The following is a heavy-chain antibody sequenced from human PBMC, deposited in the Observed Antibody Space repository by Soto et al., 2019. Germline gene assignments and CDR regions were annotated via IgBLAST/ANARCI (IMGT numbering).Heavy chain of an antibody. V-gene: IGHV1-3*01. CDR3: ARSIVVVTALXY. Sequence: ASVKVSCKASGYTFTSYAMHWVRQAPGQRLEWMEWINAGNGNTKYSQRFQGRVTITRDTSASTAYMELSSLRSEDTAVYYCARSIVVVTALXYWGQGTLVXVSS. D-gene: IGHD2-21*02. CDR2: INAGNGNT. J-gene: IGHJ4*02. CDR1: GYTFTSYA.